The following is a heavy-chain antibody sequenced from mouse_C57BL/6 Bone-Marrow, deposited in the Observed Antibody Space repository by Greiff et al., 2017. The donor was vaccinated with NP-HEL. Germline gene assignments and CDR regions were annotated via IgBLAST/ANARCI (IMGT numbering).Heavy chain of an antibody. J-gene: IGHJ2*01. V-gene: IGHV1-69*01. D-gene: IGHD2-1*01. CDR2: IDPSDSYT. CDR3: ARSLYGNHPTYYFDY. Sequence: QVQLQQPGAELVMPGASVKLSCKASGYTFTSYWMHWVKQRPGQGLEWIGEIDPSDSYTNYNQKFKGKSTLTVDKSSSTAYMQLSSLTSEDSAVYYCARSLYGNHPTYYFDYWGQGTTLTVSS. CDR1: GYTFTSYW.